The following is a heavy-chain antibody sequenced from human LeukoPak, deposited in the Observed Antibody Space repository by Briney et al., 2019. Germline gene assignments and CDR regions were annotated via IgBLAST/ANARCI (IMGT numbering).Heavy chain of an antibody. Sequence: GGSLRLSCAASGFIFSSYSMNWVRQAPGKGLEWVSYISSSSSTIYYADSVKGRFTISRDNAKNSLYLQMNSLRDEDTAVYYCAMSQWELLPLFDYWGQGTLVTVSS. V-gene: IGHV3-48*02. CDR2: ISSSSSTI. CDR1: GFIFSSYS. CDR3: AMSQWELLPLFDY. J-gene: IGHJ4*02. D-gene: IGHD1-26*01.